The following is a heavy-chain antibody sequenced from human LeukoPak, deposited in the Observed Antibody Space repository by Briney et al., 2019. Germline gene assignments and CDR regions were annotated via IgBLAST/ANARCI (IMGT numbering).Heavy chain of an antibody. V-gene: IGHV3-23*01. D-gene: IGHD3-22*01. CDR1: RFTFSYYA. CDR2: ISGSGGST. J-gene: IGHJ4*02. CDR3: AKSFYYDSSGYYRQYFFDY. Sequence: GGSLRLSCAASRFTFSYYAMSWVRQAPGKGLEWVSGISGSGGSTYYADSVKGRFTISSDSCKNTLYVQMNSQRAEDTAVYYCAKSFYYDSSGYYRQYFFDYWGPGTLVTVPS.